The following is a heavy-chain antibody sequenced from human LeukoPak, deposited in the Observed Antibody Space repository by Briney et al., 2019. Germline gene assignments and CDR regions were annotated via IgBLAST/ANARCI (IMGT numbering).Heavy chain of an antibody. J-gene: IGHJ4*02. V-gene: IGHV3-23*01. CDR3: ARGGSLSRYYFDY. D-gene: IGHD2-2*01. CDR1: GFTFSSYG. Sequence: PGGSLRLSCAASGFTFSSYGMSWVRQAPGKGLEWVSAISGSGGSTYYADSVKGRFTISRDNSKNTLYLQMNSLRTEDTAVYYCARGGSLSRYYFDYWGQGTLVTVSS. CDR2: ISGSGGST.